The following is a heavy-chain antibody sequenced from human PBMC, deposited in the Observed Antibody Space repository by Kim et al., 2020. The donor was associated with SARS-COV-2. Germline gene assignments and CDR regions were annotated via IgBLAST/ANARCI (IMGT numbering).Heavy chain of an antibody. V-gene: IGHV3-30-3*01. Sequence: GGSLRLSCAASGFAFSIYAMHWVRQAPGKGLEWVAVISYDGNNKYYTDSVKGRFTISRDNSRSTLYLQMNSLRAEDTAVYYCARTYSGYHLFDYWGQGTLVTVSS. CDR3: ARTYSGYHLFDY. D-gene: IGHD5-12*01. CDR2: ISYDGNNK. CDR1: GFAFSIYA. J-gene: IGHJ4*02.